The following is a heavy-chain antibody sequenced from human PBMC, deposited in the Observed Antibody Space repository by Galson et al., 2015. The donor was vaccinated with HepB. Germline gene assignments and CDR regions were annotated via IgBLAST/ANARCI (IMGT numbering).Heavy chain of an antibody. V-gene: IGHV3-23*01. CDR1: GFAFDSHA. CDR3: AKGYGLFDS. CDR2: ITGKGDST. D-gene: IGHD5-18*01. J-gene: IGHJ5*01. Sequence: SLRLSCAASGFAFDSHAMSWVRQAPGRGLEWISGITGKGDSTFYAASVKGRFTVSKDNSNNMLYLQMNSLRAEDAGLNFCAKGYGLFDSWGQGILVTVSS.